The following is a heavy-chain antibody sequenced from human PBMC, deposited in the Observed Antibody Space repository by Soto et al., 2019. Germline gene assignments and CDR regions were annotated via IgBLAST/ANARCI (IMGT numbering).Heavy chain of an antibody. Sequence: SETLSLTCTVSGGSISSGHYYWSWIRQPPGKGLEWIGYIYYSGSTYYNPSLKSRVTISVDMSKNQFSLKLSSVTAADTAVYYCARVVSSSWCPLNVGGDYYGMDVWGQGTTVTVSS. D-gene: IGHD6-13*01. V-gene: IGHV4-30-4*02. CDR1: GGSISSGHYY. CDR3: ARVVSSSWCPLNVGGDYYGMDV. J-gene: IGHJ6*02. CDR2: IYYSGST.